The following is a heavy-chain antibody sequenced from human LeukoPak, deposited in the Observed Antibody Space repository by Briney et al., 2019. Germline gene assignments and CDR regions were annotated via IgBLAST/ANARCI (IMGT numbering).Heavy chain of an antibody. CDR3: ARHGNWDPFDY. J-gene: IGHJ4*02. CDR2: IYYSGST. V-gene: IGHV4-39*01. CDR1: GDSINSSDYY. D-gene: IGHD7-27*01. Sequence: SETLSLTCTVSGDSINSSDYYWAWIRQPPGEGLEWIGTIYYSGSTYYKSSLKSRLTISVDSSKNPFSLKMISVTAADTGVYYCARHGNWDPFDYWGQGALVTVSS.